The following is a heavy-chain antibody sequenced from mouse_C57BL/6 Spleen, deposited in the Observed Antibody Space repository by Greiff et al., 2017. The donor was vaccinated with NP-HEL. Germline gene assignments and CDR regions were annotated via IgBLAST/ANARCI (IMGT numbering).Heavy chain of an antibody. CDR1: GYTFTGYW. CDR2: ILPGSGST. D-gene: IGHD2-4*01. J-gene: IGHJ4*01. CDR3: ARMGDYARYAMDY. Sequence: VQLHQSGASLMNPVASVTLSCKATGYTFTGYWIEWVKQRPGHGLEWIGEILPGSGSTNYNEKFKGKATFTADTSSNPAYMQRSRLTPGDSAIYFLARMGDYARYAMDYWGQGTSVTVSS. V-gene: IGHV1-9*01.